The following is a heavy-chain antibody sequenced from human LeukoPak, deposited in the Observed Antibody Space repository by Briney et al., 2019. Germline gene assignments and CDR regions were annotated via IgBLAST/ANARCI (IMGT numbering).Heavy chain of an antibody. CDR1: GGSISSSSYY. Sequence: SETLSLTCTVSGGSISSSSYYWGWIRQPPGKGLEWIGSIYYSGSTYYNPSLKSRVTISVDTSKNQFSLKLSSVTAADTAVYYCARDSPHDAFDIWGQGTMVTVSS. CDR3: ARDSPHDAFDI. CDR2: IYYSGST. J-gene: IGHJ3*02. V-gene: IGHV4-39*07.